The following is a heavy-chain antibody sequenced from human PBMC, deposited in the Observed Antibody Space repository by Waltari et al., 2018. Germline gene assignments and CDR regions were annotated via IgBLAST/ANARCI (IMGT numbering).Heavy chain of an antibody. V-gene: IGHV4-34*02. CDR1: GGSLGDYI. Sequence: QVLLQQWGAGLLKPSETLSLTCDISGGSLGDYIWTWIRQPPGKGLEWLGQVSHGGTAGVNPSVKSRVTLSLDTSQRHFSRRLQSVTAADTAVYYCARGRNYDSTLGRNDSSHSGLDVWGQGSAVTVSS. CDR2: VSHGGTA. J-gene: IGHJ6*01. D-gene: IGHD3-3*01. CDR3: ARGRNYDSTLGRNDSSHSGLDV.